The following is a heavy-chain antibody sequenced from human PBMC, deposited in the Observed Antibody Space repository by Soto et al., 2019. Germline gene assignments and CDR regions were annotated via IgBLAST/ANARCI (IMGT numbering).Heavy chain of an antibody. V-gene: IGHV4-39*01. CDR3: MLGSGWKDFDY. J-gene: IGHJ4*02. Sequence: SETLSLTCTVSAGSIISSSYYWGWIRQPAGKGLEWIGSIYYSGSTYYNPSLKSRVTISVDTSKNQFSLKLSSVTAADTAVYYCMLGSGWKDFDYWGQGTLVTVSS. D-gene: IGHD3-22*01. CDR2: IYYSGST. CDR1: AGSIISSSYY.